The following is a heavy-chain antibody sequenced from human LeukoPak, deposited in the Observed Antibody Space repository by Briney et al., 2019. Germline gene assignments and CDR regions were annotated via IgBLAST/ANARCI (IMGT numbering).Heavy chain of an antibody. D-gene: IGHD6-19*01. CDR3: SKGRTVTGTLALDY. J-gene: IGHJ4*02. Sequence: PGGSLRLSCAASGFTFSSYEMNWVRQAPGKGLEWVSYISSSGSTIYYADSVKGRFTISRDNAKNSLYLQMNSLRAEDTAVYYCSKGRTVTGTLALDYWGQGTLVTVSS. CDR2: ISSSGSTI. V-gene: IGHV3-48*03. CDR1: GFTFSSYE.